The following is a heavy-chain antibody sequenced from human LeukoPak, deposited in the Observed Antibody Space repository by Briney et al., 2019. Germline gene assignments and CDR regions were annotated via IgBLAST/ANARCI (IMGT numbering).Heavy chain of an antibody. D-gene: IGHD3-22*01. J-gene: IGHJ4*02. CDR3: AAMIGYFDC. Sequence: SETLSLTCTVSGGSISSGNYYWSWIRQPAGKALEWIGRMYTSGSTNYNPSLKSRVTISRDTSKNQFSLKLNSVTAADTAVYYCAAMIGYFDCWGQGTLVTVSS. CDR1: GGSISSGNYY. V-gene: IGHV4-61*02. CDR2: MYTSGST.